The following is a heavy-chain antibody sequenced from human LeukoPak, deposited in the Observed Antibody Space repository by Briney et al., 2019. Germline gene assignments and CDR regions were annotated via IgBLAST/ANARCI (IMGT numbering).Heavy chain of an antibody. V-gene: IGHV1-2*02. CDR2: INPNSGGT. Sequence: SVKVSCKASGYTFTGYYMHWVRQAPGQGLEWMGWINPNSGGTNYAQKFQGRVTMTRDTSISTAYMELSRLRSDDTAVYYCAKDGYYYDSSGYYYEPYDAFDIWGQGTMVTVSS. CDR1: GYTFTGYY. D-gene: IGHD3-22*01. J-gene: IGHJ3*02. CDR3: AKDGYYYDSSGYYYEPYDAFDI.